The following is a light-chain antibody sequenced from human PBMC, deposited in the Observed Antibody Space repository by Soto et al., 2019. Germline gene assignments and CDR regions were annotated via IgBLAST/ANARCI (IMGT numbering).Light chain of an antibody. CDR2: GAS. CDR1: QSVSSD. V-gene: IGKV3-15*01. CDR3: QQYKAWPRT. Sequence: ETVMTQSPATPSVSPGERATLSCRASQSVSSDLAWYQQKPGQAPSLLIFGASTRATSVPARFTGSGSGTDFTLTISSLQSEDFAVYYCQQYKAWPRTFGQGTKVDIK. J-gene: IGKJ1*01.